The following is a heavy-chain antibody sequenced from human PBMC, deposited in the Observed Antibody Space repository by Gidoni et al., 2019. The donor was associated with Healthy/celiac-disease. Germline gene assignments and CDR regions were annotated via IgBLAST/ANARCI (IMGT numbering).Heavy chain of an antibody. CDR1: GFPLSNPRLG. V-gene: IGHV2-26*01. Sequence: QVTLKESGPVLVKPTETLTLTCTVSGFPLSNPRLGVSWCRQPPGKAREWLAHIFSNDEKSYSTSLKSRLTISKDTSKSQVVLTMTNMDPVDTATYYCARILRSSGWYSTYGMDVWGQGTTVTVSS. J-gene: IGHJ6*02. CDR3: ARILRSSGWYSTYGMDV. CDR2: IFSNDEK. D-gene: IGHD6-19*01.